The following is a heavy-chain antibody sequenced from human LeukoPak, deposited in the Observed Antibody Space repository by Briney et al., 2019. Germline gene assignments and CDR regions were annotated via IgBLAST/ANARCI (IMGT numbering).Heavy chain of an antibody. CDR1: GFTFKSYA. CDR2: TSGSGDST. V-gene: IGHV3-23*01. D-gene: IGHD6-19*01. CDR3: AKGHLAVAS. Sequence: GGSLKLSCAASGFTFKSYAMSWVRQAPGKGLEWVSGTSGSGDSTYYADSVKGRFTISRDNSKNTLYLQMNSLRAEDTALYYCAKGHLAVASWGQGSLVTVSS. J-gene: IGHJ5*02.